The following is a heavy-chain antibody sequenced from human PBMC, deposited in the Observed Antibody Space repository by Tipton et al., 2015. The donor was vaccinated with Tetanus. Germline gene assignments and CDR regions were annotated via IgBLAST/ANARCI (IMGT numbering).Heavy chain of an antibody. CDR3: ARGTWLYTSTYHRHWLDP. J-gene: IGHJ5*02. Sequence: TLSLTCAVYGGSLSRYYWTWIRQPPGKGRGGIGEADDSGRTNNTPSLKSRVTISLDTSKNEFPLTLSSVTAADTAVYYCARGTWLYTSTYHRHWLDPWGQGTLVTVSS. D-gene: IGHD6-13*01. V-gene: IGHV4-34*01. CDR2: ADDSGRT. CDR1: GGSLSRYY.